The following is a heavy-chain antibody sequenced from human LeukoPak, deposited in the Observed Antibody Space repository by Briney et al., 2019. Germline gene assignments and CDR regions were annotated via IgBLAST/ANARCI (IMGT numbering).Heavy chain of an antibody. V-gene: IGHV1-46*01. Sequence: GASVKVSCKASGYTFTSYYMHWVGQAPGQGLEWMGIINPSGGSTSYAQKFQGRVTMTRDTSTSTVYMELSSLRSEDTAVYYCARDRAAGTIINYWGQGTLVTVSS. J-gene: IGHJ4*02. CDR1: GYTFTSYY. CDR2: INPSGGST. CDR3: ARDRAAGTIINY. D-gene: IGHD6-19*01.